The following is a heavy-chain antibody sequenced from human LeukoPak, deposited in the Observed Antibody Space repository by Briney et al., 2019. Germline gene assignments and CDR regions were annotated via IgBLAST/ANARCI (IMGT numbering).Heavy chain of an antibody. Sequence: SETLSLTSAVYGGSFSGYYWSWIRQPPGKGLEWIGEINHSGSTNYNPSLKSRVTISVDTSKNQFSLKLSSVTAADTAVYYCARGRLSYYYDSRGWFDPWGQGTLVTVSS. V-gene: IGHV4-34*01. D-gene: IGHD3-22*01. CDR3: ARGRLSYYYDSRGWFDP. CDR2: INHSGST. CDR1: GGSFSGYY. J-gene: IGHJ5*02.